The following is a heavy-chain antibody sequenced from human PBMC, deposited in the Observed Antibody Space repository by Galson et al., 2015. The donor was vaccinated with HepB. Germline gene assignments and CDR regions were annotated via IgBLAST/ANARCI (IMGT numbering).Heavy chain of an antibody. D-gene: IGHD3-16*01. J-gene: IGHJ4*02. Sequence: SLRLSCAAYGFTFSNYAMSWVRQARGKGLEWVSTISASGADTKYAESVNGRFTISRDNANNTLSLQMTSPRDEDTALYFCAKGRYASRSHFDSWGQGALVTVSS. V-gene: IGHV3-23*01. CDR3: AKGRYASRSHFDS. CDR2: ISASGADT. CDR1: GFTFSNYA.